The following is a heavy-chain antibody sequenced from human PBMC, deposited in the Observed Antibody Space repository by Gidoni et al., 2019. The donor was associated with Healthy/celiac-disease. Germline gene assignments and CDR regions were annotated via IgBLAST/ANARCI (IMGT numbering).Heavy chain of an antibody. J-gene: IGHJ4*02. Sequence: EVQLVESGGGLVKPGRSLRLSCTASGFTFGDYAMSWFRQAPGKGLEWVGFIRSKAYGGTTEYAASVKGRFTISRDDSKSIAYLQMNSLKTEDTAVYYCTRSSYNGVCYNWGQGTLVTVSS. CDR1: GFTFGDYA. CDR2: IRSKAYGGTT. V-gene: IGHV3-49*05. CDR3: TRSSYNGVCYN. D-gene: IGHD2-8*01.